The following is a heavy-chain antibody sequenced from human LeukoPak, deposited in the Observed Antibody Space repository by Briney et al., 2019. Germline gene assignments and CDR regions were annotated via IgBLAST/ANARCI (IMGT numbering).Heavy chain of an antibody. V-gene: IGHV4-59*08. CDR3: ARHALIAARGRLNWFDP. J-gene: IGHJ5*02. CDR1: GGSISSYY. Sequence: SETLSLTCTVSGGSISSYYWSWIRQPPGKGLEWIGYIYYSGSTNYNPSLKSRVTISVDTSKNQFSLKLSSVTAADTAVYYCARHALIAARGRLNWFDPWGQGALVTVSS. CDR2: IYYSGST. D-gene: IGHD6-6*01.